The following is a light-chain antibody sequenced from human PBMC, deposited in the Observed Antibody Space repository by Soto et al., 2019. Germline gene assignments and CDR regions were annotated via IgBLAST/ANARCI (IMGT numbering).Light chain of an antibody. CDR2: GVS. CDR3: QQYNDWPRK. Sequence: EIVMTQSPATLSVSPGERVTLSCRASQSVRSNLAWYQQKPGQAPRLLIYGVSTRATGMPARFSGSGSVTEFTLNISSLQSEDFAVYYCQQYNDWPRKFGQGTKVDIK. V-gene: IGKV3-15*01. CDR1: QSVRSN. J-gene: IGKJ1*01.